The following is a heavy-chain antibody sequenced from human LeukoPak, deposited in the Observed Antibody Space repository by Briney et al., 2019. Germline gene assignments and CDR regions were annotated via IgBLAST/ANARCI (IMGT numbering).Heavy chain of an antibody. CDR2: IDTDGSST. Sequence: PGGSLRLSCAASGFTFNSYWMHWVRQAPGKGLVWVSRIDTDGSSTSYADSVKGRFTISRDNAKNTLYLQMSSLRAEDTAVYYCILAAAGTEFDSWGQGSLVTVSS. D-gene: IGHD6-13*01. V-gene: IGHV3-74*01. J-gene: IGHJ4*02. CDR3: ILAAAGTEFDS. CDR1: GFTFNSYW.